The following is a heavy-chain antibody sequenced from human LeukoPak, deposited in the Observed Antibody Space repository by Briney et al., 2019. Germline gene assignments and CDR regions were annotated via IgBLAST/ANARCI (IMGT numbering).Heavy chain of an antibody. CDR3: ARDYGSGSYTDY. Sequence: GGSLRLSCVASGFIFSNHWVTWVRQAPGKGLEWVANIKQDGSDEYYVDSVKGRFTISRDNAKNSLYLQMNSLRAEDTAIYYCARDYGSGSYTDYWGQGTLVTVSS. J-gene: IGHJ4*02. CDR2: IKQDGSDE. CDR1: GFIFSNHW. V-gene: IGHV3-7*01. D-gene: IGHD3-10*01.